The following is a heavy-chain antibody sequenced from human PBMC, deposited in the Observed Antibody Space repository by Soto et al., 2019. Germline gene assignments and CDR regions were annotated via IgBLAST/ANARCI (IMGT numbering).Heavy chain of an antibody. J-gene: IGHJ6*02. CDR3: ARDQKYDFWSGGYYYGMDV. CDR2: ISSSSSTI. Sequence: EVQLVESGGGLVQPGGSLRLSCAASGFTFSSYSMNWVRQAPGKGLEWVSYISSSSSTIYYADSVKGRFTISRDNAKNSLYLQMNSLRDEDTAVYYCARDQKYDFWSGGYYYGMDVWGQGTTVTVSS. V-gene: IGHV3-48*02. CDR1: GFTFSSYS. D-gene: IGHD3-3*01.